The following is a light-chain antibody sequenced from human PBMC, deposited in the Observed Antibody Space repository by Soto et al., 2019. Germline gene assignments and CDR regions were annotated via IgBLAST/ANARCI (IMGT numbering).Light chain of an antibody. CDR1: QSVSSY. J-gene: IGKJ4*01. Sequence: EIVLTQSPATLSLSPGERATLSCRASQSVSSYLAWYQQKPGQAPRLLIYDASNRATGIPARFSGSGSGTDFTLTISSLKPEDFAVYYCQQRSNWPSTFGGGTNVEIK. V-gene: IGKV3-11*01. CDR2: DAS. CDR3: QQRSNWPST.